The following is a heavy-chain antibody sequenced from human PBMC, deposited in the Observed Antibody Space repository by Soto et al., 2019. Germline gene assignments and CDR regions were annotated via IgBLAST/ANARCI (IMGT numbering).Heavy chain of an antibody. CDR3: ATTTVTSHFDH. CDR1: GYSFIAYG. CDR2: ISPYNGNT. Sequence: QVQLVQSGTELKKPGASVKVSCRASGYSFIAYGLSWVRQAPGQGLEWMGWISPYNGNTNYAEKFQGRVTMTTDTSTSTDYMDLRNLRSADTALYYCATTTVTSHFDHWGQGTLVTVSS. V-gene: IGHV1-18*04. D-gene: IGHD4-17*01. J-gene: IGHJ4*01.